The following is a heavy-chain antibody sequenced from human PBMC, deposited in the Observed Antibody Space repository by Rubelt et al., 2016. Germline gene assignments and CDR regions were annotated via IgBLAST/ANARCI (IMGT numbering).Heavy chain of an antibody. CDR2: ISGSDTRT. Sequence: EVQLLESGGGLVQPGGSLRLSCAASGFTFSSYAMSWVRQAPGKGLEWVSGISGSDTRTYYADSVKGQFTITRDNSKNTLYLKMTSLRAEDTAVYYCAKGSRDYGGKLAYWGQGTLVTVSS. V-gene: IGHV3-23*01. CDR1: GFTFSSYA. J-gene: IGHJ4*02. CDR3: AKGSRDYGGKLAY. D-gene: IGHD4-23*01.